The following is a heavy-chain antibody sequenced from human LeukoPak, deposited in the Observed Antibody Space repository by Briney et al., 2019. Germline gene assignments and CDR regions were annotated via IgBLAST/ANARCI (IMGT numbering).Heavy chain of an antibody. CDR2: ISGSGGST. V-gene: IGHV3-23*01. CDR3: ARDRGHYYDSSGPLYYFDY. D-gene: IGHD3-22*01. CDR1: GFTISSYA. Sequence: GGSLRLSCAASGFTISSYAMSWVRQAPGKGLEWVSAISGSGGSTYYADSVKGRFTISRDNSKNALYLQMNSLRAEDTAVYYCARDRGHYYDSSGPLYYFDYWGQGTLVTVSS. J-gene: IGHJ4*02.